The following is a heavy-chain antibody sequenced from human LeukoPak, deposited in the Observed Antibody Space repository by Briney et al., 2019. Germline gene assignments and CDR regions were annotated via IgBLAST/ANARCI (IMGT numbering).Heavy chain of an antibody. CDR2: ISGSGGST. J-gene: IGHJ4*02. D-gene: IGHD6-13*01. Sequence: GGSLRLSCAASGFTFSSYAMSWVRQAPGQGLEWVSAISGSGGSTYYADSVKGRFTISRDNSKNTLYLQMNSLRAEDTAVYYCAKDPSSSSWYYFDYWGQGTLVTVSS. CDR3: AKDPSSSSWYYFDY. CDR1: GFTFSSYA. V-gene: IGHV3-23*01.